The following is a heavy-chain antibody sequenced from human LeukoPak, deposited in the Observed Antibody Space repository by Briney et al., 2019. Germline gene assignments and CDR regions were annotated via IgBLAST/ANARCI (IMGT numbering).Heavy chain of an antibody. CDR2: INAGNGNT. CDR1: GYTFTSYA. J-gene: IGHJ4*02. D-gene: IGHD6-13*01. V-gene: IGHV1-3*01. CDR3: ARGFYRYSSSWFLDY. Sequence: ASVKVSCKASGYTFTSYAMHWVRQAPGQRLEWMGWINAGNGNTKYSQKFQGRVTITRDTSASTAYMELSSLRSEDTAVYYCARGFYRYSSSWFLDYWGQGTLVTVSS.